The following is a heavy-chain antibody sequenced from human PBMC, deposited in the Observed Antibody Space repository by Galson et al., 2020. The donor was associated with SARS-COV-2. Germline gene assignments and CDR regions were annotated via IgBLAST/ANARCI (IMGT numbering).Heavy chain of an antibody. D-gene: IGHD5-12*01. CDR1: GGSISSYY. V-gene: IGHV4-59*01. CDR2: IYYSGST. Sequence: ETSETLSLTCTVSGGSISSYYWSWIRQPPGKGLEWIGYIYYSGSTNYNPSLKSRVTISVDTSKNQFSLKLSSVTAADTAVYYCAREGPRGWLQPQVGYLDYWGQGTLVTVSS. CDR3: AREGPRGWLQPQVGYLDY. J-gene: IGHJ4*02.